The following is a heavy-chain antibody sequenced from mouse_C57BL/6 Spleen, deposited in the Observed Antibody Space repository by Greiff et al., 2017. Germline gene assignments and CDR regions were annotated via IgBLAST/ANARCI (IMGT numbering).Heavy chain of an antibody. J-gene: IGHJ2*01. CDR3: TGRGFSFDY. CDR2: IRLKSDNYAT. V-gene: IGHV6-3*01. CDR1: GFTFSNYW. Sequence: EVKVEESGGGLVQPGGSMKLSCVASGFTFSNYWMNWVRQSPEKGLEWVAQIRLKSDNYATHYAESVKGRFTISRDDSKSSVYLQMNNLRAEDTGIYYCTGRGFSFDYWGQGTTLTVSS. D-gene: IGHD3-1*01.